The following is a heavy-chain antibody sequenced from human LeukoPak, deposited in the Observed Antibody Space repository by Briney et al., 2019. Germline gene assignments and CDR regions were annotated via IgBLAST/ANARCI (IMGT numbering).Heavy chain of an antibody. CDR1: GYTFTSYG. V-gene: IGHV1-8*02. J-gene: IGHJ4*02. CDR3: ARARPNLYYFDF. Sequence: ASVKVSCKASGYTFTSYGISWVRQAPGQGLEWMGWMDPNSNYRGYAQKVQGRLTMTLDTSLNTAYMELSSLTSDDTAVYYYARARPNLYYFDFWGQGTLVTVSS. CDR2: MDPNSNYR.